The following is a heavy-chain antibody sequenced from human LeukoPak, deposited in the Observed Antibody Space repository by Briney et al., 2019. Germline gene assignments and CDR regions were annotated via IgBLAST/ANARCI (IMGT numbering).Heavy chain of an antibody. V-gene: IGHV3-23*01. Sequence: GGSLRLSCAASGFTFSSYAMSWVRQAPGKGLEWVSAISGSGGSTYYADSVKGRFTISRDNSKNSLYLQMNSLRAEDTAVYYCARGGETRITIFGVVRIPTYYYYMDVWGKGTTVTVSS. D-gene: IGHD3-3*01. CDR3: ARGGETRITIFGVVRIPTYYYYMDV. CDR1: GFTFSSYA. J-gene: IGHJ6*03. CDR2: ISGSGGST.